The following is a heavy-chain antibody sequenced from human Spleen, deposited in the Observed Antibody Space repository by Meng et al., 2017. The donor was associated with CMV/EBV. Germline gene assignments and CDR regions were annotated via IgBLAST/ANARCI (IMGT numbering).Heavy chain of an antibody. CDR1: GFTFDDYA. D-gene: IGHD2-2*01. J-gene: IGHJ4*02. V-gene: IGHV3-9*01. CDR3: ARGQSGYQLLLYYFDY. Sequence: LSLTCAASGFTFDDYAIHWVRQVPGKGLEWVSGISWNSGSIGYADSVKGRFTISRDNAKSSLYLQMNSLRAEDTAVYYCARGQSGYQLLLYYFDYWGQGTLVTVSS. CDR2: ISWNSGSI.